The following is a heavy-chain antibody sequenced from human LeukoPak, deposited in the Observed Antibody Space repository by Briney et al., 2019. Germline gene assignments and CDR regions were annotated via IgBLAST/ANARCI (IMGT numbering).Heavy chain of an antibody. CDR1: GFTFSNYW. D-gene: IGHD5-24*01. CDR3: ARLAPDRYNFLGMDV. Sequence: GGSLRLSCAASGFTFSNYWMSWVRQAPGKGLEWVANIKQDGDEQYYVDSVRGRFTISRGNAKNSLYLQMNSLRAEDTAVYYCARLAPDRYNFLGMDVWGQGTTVTVSS. V-gene: IGHV3-7*01. CDR2: IKQDGDEQ. J-gene: IGHJ6*02.